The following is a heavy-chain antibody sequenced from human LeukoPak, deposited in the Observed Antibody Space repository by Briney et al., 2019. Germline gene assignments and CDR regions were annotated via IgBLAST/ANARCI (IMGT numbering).Heavy chain of an antibody. J-gene: IGHJ4*02. V-gene: IGHV4-59*01. CDR2: IYYSGYT. CDR1: GGSIINYY. CDR3: ARDAGADRPFDY. D-gene: IGHD6-6*01. Sequence: SETLSLTCTVSGGSIINYYWTWIRQPPRKGLEWVGNIYYSGYTTYNPSLNSRVTISVDTSKNQFSLRLSSVTAADTAVYYCARDAGADRPFDYWGQGTLVTVSS.